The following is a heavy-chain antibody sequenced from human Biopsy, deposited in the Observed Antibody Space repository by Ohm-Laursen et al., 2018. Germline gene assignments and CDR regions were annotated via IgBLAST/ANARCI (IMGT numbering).Heavy chain of an antibody. CDR3: ARGRNYIWGNEPWD. CDR2: INHGGTT. CDR1: GGSFSDDY. Sequence: PSETLSLTCGVYGGSFSDDYWTWIRQPPGKGLEWIGEINHGGTTKYYNPSLRSRASISKDTSKNQFSLRLTSVSAADTAVYYCARGRNYIWGNEPWDWGQGTLVTVSS. V-gene: IGHV4-34*01. D-gene: IGHD3-16*01. J-gene: IGHJ1*01.